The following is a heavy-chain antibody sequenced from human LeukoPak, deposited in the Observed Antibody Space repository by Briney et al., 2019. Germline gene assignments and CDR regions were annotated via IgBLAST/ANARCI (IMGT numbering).Heavy chain of an antibody. V-gene: IGHV3-30*18. J-gene: IGHJ4*02. CDR3: AKDPDSGIAAAGTDDY. CDR1: GFTFRNYG. D-gene: IGHD6-13*01. CDR2: ISYDGTNK. Sequence: GGSLRLSCAASGFTFRNYGMHWVRQAPGKGLEWVAGISYDGTNKHYADSVKGRFTVSGDNSKNTLYLQMNSLRAEDTAVYYCAKDPDSGIAAAGTDDYWGQGTLVTVSS.